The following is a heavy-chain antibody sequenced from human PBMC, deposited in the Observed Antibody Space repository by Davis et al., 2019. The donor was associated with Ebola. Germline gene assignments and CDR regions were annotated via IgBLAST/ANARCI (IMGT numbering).Heavy chain of an antibody. Sequence: GESLKISCAASGFTFSGSAMHWVRQASGKGLEWVGRIRSEANSYATAYAASVKGRFTISRDDSKNTAYLQMNSLKTEDTAVYYCTITVYYFDYWGQGTLVTVSS. V-gene: IGHV3-73*01. CDR2: IRSEANSYAT. CDR3: TITVYYFDY. J-gene: IGHJ4*02. CDR1: GFTFSGSA.